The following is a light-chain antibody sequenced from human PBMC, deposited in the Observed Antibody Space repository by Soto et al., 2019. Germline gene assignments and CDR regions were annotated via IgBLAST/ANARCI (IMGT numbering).Light chain of an antibody. J-gene: IGLJ2*01. Sequence: QSVLTQPPSASGTPGQRVTVSCSGSSSNIGINTVNWYQQLPGTAPKLLIYGNNQRPSGVSDRFSASKSGTSASLAISGLQSEDEADYYCAAWDDSLNGPVFGGGTQLTVL. CDR2: GNN. CDR1: SSNIGINT. CDR3: AAWDDSLNGPV. V-gene: IGLV1-44*01.